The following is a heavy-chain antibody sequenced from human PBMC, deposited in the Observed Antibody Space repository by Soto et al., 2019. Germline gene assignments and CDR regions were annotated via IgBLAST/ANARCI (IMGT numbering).Heavy chain of an antibody. CDR3: AREATIAARLDS. Sequence: PSETLSLTCTVSGGSISSGGYYWSWIRQHPGKGLEWIGYIYYSGSTYYNPSPKSRVTISVDTSKNQFSLKLSSVTAADTAVYYCAREATIAARLDSWGQGTLVTVSS. CDR2: IYYSGST. J-gene: IGHJ4*02. V-gene: IGHV4-31*03. D-gene: IGHD6-6*01. CDR1: GGSISSGGYY.